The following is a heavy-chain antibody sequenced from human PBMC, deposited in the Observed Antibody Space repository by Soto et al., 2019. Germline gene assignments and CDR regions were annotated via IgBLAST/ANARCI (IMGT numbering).Heavy chain of an antibody. V-gene: IGHV1-18*01. J-gene: IGHJ4*02. CDR2: ISAYNGNT. Sequence: QVQLVQSGAEVKKPGASVKVSCKASGYTFTSYGISWVRQAPGQGLEWMGWISAYNGNTKYAQKLQGRGTMTTDTTPSPAEMGPRSLRTDDPAVYYCAREPNYFDYWGQGTLVTVSS. CDR3: AREPNYFDY. CDR1: GYTFTSYG.